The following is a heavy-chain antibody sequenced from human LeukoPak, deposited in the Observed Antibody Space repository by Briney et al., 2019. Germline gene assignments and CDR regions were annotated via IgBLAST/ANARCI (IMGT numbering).Heavy chain of an antibody. CDR3: ARGPSGASGHDY. Sequence: SETLSLTCTVSGASISSYYWSWLRQPAGKGLEWIGRIYTSGNTNYNPSLKSRVTMSVDTSKNQFSLKVSSVTAADTAVYYCARGPSGASGHDYWGQGALVTVSS. J-gene: IGHJ4*02. CDR1: GASISSYY. D-gene: IGHD3-10*01. V-gene: IGHV4-4*07. CDR2: IYTSGNT.